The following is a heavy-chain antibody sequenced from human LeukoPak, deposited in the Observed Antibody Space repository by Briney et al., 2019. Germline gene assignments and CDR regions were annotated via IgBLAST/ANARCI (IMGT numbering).Heavy chain of an antibody. CDR2: IYYSGST. V-gene: IGHV4-59*01. CDR1: GGSISGYY. Sequence: ETLSLTCTVSGGSISGYYWSWIRQPPGKGLEWIGYIYYSGSTSYNPSLKSRVTISVDTSKNQFSLKLSSVTAADTAVHYCAREGARWEPSFSAFDIWGQGTMVTVSS. D-gene: IGHD1-26*01. CDR3: AREGARWEPSFSAFDI. J-gene: IGHJ3*02.